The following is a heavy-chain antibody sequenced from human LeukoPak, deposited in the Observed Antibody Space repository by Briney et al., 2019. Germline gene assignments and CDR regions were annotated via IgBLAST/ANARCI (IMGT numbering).Heavy chain of an antibody. CDR1: GYTFTSYG. CDR3: VRDHCSSTSCYYDNLFDP. D-gene: IGHD2-2*01. J-gene: IGHJ5*02. V-gene: IGHV1-18*01. CDR2: INPYNGNT. Sequence: GASVKVSCKASGYTFTSYGISWVRQASGQGLEWMGWINPYNGNTNYAQEFQDRVTMTTDTSTSTAYMELRSLRSDDTAVYYCVRDHCSSTSCYYDNLFDPWGQGTLVTVSS.